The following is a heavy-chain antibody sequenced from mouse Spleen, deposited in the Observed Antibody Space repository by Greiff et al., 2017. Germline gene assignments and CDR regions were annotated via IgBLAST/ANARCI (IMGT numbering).Heavy chain of an antibody. CDR1: GYTFTDYY. D-gene: IGHD1-1*02. V-gene: IGHV1-19*01. Sequence: VQLQQSGPVLVKPGASVKMSCKASGYTFTDYYMNWVKQSHGKSLEWIGVINPYNGGTSYNQKFKGKATLTVDKSSSTAYMELNSLTSEDSAVYYCARGGERKEFAYWGQGTLVTVSA. CDR3: ARGGERKEFAY. CDR2: INPYNGGT. J-gene: IGHJ3*01.